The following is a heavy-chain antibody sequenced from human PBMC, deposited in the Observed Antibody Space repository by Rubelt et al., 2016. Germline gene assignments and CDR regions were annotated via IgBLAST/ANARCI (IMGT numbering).Heavy chain of an antibody. CDR2: IYYSGKT. D-gene: IGHD2-2*01. CDR1: GGSITNYY. J-gene: IGHJ5*02. Sequence: QVQLQESGPGQVKPSETLSLTCTVSGGSITNYYWSWIRQPPGKGLEWIGYIYYSGKTKSNPHLKSRVNKSINTSTNQVSLRLSSVTAADTAVFYCAGELPAAGAGWFDPWGQGTLVTVSS. CDR3: AGELPAAGAGWFDP. V-gene: IGHV4-59*12.